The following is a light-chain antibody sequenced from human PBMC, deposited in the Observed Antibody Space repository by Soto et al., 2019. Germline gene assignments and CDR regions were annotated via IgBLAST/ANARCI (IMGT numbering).Light chain of an antibody. V-gene: IGKV3-20*01. J-gene: IGKJ2*01. Sequence: EIVLTQSPGTLSLSPGERATLSCRASQSVSSSYLAWYQLKPGQAPRLLIYGASSRATGIPDRFSGSGSGTDFTLTISRVEPEDFAVYYCQQYGSSPVTFGQGTKLEIK. CDR3: QQYGSSPVT. CDR1: QSVSSSY. CDR2: GAS.